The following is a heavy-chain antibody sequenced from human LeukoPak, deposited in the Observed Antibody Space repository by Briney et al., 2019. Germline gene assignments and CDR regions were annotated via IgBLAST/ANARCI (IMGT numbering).Heavy chain of an antibody. V-gene: IGHV2-5*01. D-gene: IGHD4-17*01. Sequence: SGPTLVNPTQTLTLTCTFSGFSLSTSGVGVGWIRQPPGKALEWLALIYWNDDKRYSPSLKSRLTITKDTSKNQVVLTMTNMDPVDTATYYCVHDDMTTVTTDAYFDYWGQGTLVTVSS. CDR1: GFSLSTSGVG. J-gene: IGHJ4*02. CDR2: IYWNDDK. CDR3: VHDDMTTVTTDAYFDY.